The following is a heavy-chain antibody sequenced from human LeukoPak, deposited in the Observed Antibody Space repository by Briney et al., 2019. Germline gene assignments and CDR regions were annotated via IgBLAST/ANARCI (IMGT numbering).Heavy chain of an antibody. J-gene: IGHJ3*01. V-gene: IGHV3-23*01. Sequence: GRSLRLSCAASGFTFSSSAMSWVRQPPGKGLEWVSAISGSGGSTYYADSVKGRFTISRDNSKNTLYLQMNSLRAEDTAVYYCAKVGQRITFGREYNTWGQGTMVTVSS. D-gene: IGHD3-16*01. CDR1: GFTFSSSA. CDR3: AKVGQRITFGREYNT. CDR2: ISGSGGST.